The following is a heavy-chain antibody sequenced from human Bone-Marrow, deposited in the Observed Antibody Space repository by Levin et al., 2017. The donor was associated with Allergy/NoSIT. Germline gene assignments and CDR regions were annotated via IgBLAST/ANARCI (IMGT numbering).Heavy chain of an antibody. J-gene: IGHJ4*02. D-gene: IGHD3-10*01. V-gene: IGHV3-23*01. CDR3: AKERAAYGSGSFYNS. CDR2: ISGGGGST. Sequence: GGSLRLSCAASGFTFSSYVMSWVRQTPGKGLEWVSGISGGGGSTYYADSVKGRFTISRDNSKNTVYLQMNSLRADDTAVYYCAKERAAYGSGSFYNSWGQGTLVTVSS. CDR1: GFTFSSYV.